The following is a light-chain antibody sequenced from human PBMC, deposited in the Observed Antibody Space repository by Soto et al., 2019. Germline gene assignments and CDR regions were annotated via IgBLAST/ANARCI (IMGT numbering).Light chain of an antibody. J-gene: IGLJ1*01. CDR2: SNA. V-gene: IGLV1-40*01. Sequence: QSVLTQPPSVSEAPGQRVTISCTGTSSDIGAGYDVHWYQQLPGAAPKLLIYSNAIRPSGVPGRFSASKSGTSASLAITGLRAEDEADYYCQSYDSSLTTYVFGTGTKVTVL. CDR3: QSYDSSLTTYV. CDR1: SSDIGAGYD.